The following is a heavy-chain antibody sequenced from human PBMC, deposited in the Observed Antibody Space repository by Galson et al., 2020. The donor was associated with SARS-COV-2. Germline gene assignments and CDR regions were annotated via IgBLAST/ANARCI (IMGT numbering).Heavy chain of an antibody. Sequence: GGSLRLSCAASGFIFSSYEMNWVRQAPGKGLEWISYITNSGSTIYYADSVRGRFTISRDNAKNSLYLQLNSLRAEDTAVYYCARDDNGGGIDHWGQGTLVTVSS. CDR1: GFIFSSYE. V-gene: IGHV3-48*03. CDR2: ITNSGSTI. J-gene: IGHJ4*02. D-gene: IGHD1-26*01. CDR3: ARDDNGGGIDH.